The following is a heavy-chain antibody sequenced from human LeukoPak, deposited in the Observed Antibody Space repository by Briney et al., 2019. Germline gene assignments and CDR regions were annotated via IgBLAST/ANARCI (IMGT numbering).Heavy chain of an antibody. V-gene: IGHV1-18*01. Sequence: GASVKVSCKASGYTFTSYGINWVRQAPGQGLEWMGWISAYNGNTNYAQKLQGRVTMTTDTSTSTAYMELGSLRSDDTAVYYCARDDALVATGSFDYWGQGTLVTVSS. CDR2: ISAYNGNT. J-gene: IGHJ4*02. D-gene: IGHD5-12*01. CDR1: GYTFTSYG. CDR3: ARDDALVATGSFDY.